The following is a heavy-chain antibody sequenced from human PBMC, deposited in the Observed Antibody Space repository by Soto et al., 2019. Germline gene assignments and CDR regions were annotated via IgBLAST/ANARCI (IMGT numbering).Heavy chain of an antibody. D-gene: IGHD4-17*01. V-gene: IGHV4-4*02. CDR3: ARLRADYGDYVWYLWYYYGMDV. CDR2: INHSGST. J-gene: IGHJ6*02. CDR1: GGSISSSNW. Sequence: PSETLSLTCAVSGGSISSSNWWSWIRQPPGKGLEWIGEINHSGSTNYNPSLKSRVTISVDTSKNQFSLKLSSVTAADTAVYYCARLRADYGDYVWYLWYYYGMDVWGQGTTVTVSS.